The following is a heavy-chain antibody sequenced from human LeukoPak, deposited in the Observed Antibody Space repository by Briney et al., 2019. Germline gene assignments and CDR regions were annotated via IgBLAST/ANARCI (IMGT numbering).Heavy chain of an antibody. CDR1: GYSFIGYH. CDR3: SRASIAVAAVAGY. CDR2: IDPNSGGT. V-gene: IGHV1-2*02. D-gene: IGHD6-19*01. J-gene: IGHJ1*01. Sequence: VASVKVSCKASGYSFIGYHMHWVRQAPGQGLEWMGWIDPNSGGTNYAQKFQGRVTMTRDTSITTVYMELSRLGSDDTAVYYCSRASIAVAAVAGYWGQGTLVTVSS.